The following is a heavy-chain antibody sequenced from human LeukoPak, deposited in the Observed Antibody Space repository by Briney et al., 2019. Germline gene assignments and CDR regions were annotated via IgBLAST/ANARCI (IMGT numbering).Heavy chain of an antibody. V-gene: IGHV1-8*03. CDR1: GYTFTSYD. D-gene: IGHD1-1*01. Sequence: ASVKVSCKASGYTFTSYDINWVRQAPGQGLEGMGWMNPNSGNTGYAQEFQGRVTITRNTSISTAYMELSSLRSEDTAVYYCARGRVTGTTVYDYWGQGALVTVSS. J-gene: IGHJ4*02. CDR2: MNPNSGNT. CDR3: ARGRVTGTTVYDY.